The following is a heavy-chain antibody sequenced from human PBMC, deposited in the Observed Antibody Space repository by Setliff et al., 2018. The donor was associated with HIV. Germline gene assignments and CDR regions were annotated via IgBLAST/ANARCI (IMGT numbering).Heavy chain of an antibody. D-gene: IGHD3-22*01. V-gene: IGHV4-31*03. CDR1: GGSISSGGYY. CDR3: ASGYPVSYDCYMDV. CDR2: SYYSGST. Sequence: SETLSLTCTVSGGSISSGGYYWSWIRQQPGKGLEWIGYSYYSGSTYYNPSLKSRVTISVDTSKNQFSLKLSSVTAADTAVYYCASGYPVSYDCYMDVWGKGTTVTVSS. J-gene: IGHJ6*03.